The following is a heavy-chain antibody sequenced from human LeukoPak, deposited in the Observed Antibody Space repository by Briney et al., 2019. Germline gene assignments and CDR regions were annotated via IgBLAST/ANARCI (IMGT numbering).Heavy chain of an antibody. V-gene: IGHV1-2*02. CDR2: INPNSGGT. Sequence: GASVKVSCKASGYTFTGYYMHWVRQAPGQGLEWMGWINPNSGGTNYAQKFQGRVTMTRDTSISTAYMELSRLRSDDTAVYYCARDLKRRSGYAIFFDYWGQGTLVTVSS. D-gene: IGHD5-12*01. CDR3: ARDLKRRSGYAIFFDY. J-gene: IGHJ4*02. CDR1: GYTFTGYY.